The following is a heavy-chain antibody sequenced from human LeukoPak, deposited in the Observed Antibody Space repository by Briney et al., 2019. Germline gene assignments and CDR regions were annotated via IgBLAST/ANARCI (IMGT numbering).Heavy chain of an antibody. CDR2: ISGSGGST. V-gene: IGHV3-23*01. J-gene: IGHJ3*02. CDR1: TFTFSNYA. CDR3: AKASELARGDDAFDI. D-gene: IGHD1-26*01. Sequence: GGSLRLSCAASTFTFSNYAMSWVRQAPGKGLEWVSDISGSGGSTHYADSVKGRFTISRDNSKNTLCLQMNSLRAEDTAVYYCAKASELARGDDAFDIWGQGTMVTVSS.